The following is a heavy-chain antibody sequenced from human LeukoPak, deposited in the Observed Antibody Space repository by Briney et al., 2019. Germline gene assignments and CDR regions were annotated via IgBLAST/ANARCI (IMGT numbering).Heavy chain of an antibody. CDR2: IYHSGST. CDR3: ARLFGPSGFGVVLWFDP. D-gene: IGHD3-3*01. J-gene: IGHJ5*02. V-gene: IGHV4-38-2*01. CDR1: GYSISSGYY. Sequence: SETLSLTCAVSGYSISSGYYWGWIRQPPGKGLEWIGSIYHSGSTYYNPSLKSRVTISVDTSKNQFSLKLSSVTAADTAVYYRARLFGPSGFGVVLWFDPWGQGTLVTVSS.